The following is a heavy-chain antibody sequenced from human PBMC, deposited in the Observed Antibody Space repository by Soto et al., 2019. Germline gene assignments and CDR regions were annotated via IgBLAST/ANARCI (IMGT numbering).Heavy chain of an antibody. D-gene: IGHD3-9*01. CDR3: AVLGHFDLQYYLDY. V-gene: IGHV4-59*08. J-gene: IGHJ4*02. Sequence: SETLSLTCTVSGGSISSYYWSWIRQPPGKGLEWIGYIYYSGSTNYNPSLKSRVTIPVDTSKNQFSLKLSSVTAADTAVYYCAVLGHFDLQYYLDYWGQGTPVTVSS. CDR1: GGSISSYY. CDR2: IYYSGST.